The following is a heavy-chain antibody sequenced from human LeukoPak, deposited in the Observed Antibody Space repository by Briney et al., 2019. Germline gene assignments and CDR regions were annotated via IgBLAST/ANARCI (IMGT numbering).Heavy chain of an antibody. Sequence: PSETLSLTCTVSGGSVNSGTYYWSWIRQPPGKGLEWIGNIYYSGSAYYNPSLKSRVTMSVDTSKNQFSLKLSSVTAADTAVYYCARKPIINSAWYYFDYWGQGTLVTVSS. CDR2: IYYSGSA. CDR3: ARKPIINSAWYYFDY. CDR1: GGSVNSGTYY. D-gene: IGHD1-14*01. V-gene: IGHV4-39*07. J-gene: IGHJ4*02.